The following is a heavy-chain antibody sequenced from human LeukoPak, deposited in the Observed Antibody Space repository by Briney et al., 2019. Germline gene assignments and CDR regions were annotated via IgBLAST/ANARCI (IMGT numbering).Heavy chain of an antibody. Sequence: SEILSLTCAVYGGSFSGYYWSWIRQPPGKGLEWIGEINHSGSTNYNPSLKSRVTISINTSKNQFSLKLSSVTAADTAVYYCARRNGQDIVATFRRRYYFDYWGQGTLVTVSS. D-gene: IGHD5-12*01. V-gene: IGHV4-34*01. CDR3: ARRNGQDIVATFRRRYYFDY. J-gene: IGHJ4*02. CDR1: GGSFSGYY. CDR2: INHSGST.